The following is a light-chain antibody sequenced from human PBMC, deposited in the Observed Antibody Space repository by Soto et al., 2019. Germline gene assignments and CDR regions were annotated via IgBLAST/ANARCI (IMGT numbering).Light chain of an antibody. CDR1: SSDVGGYNY. Sequence: QSVLTQPPSASGSPGQSVTISCTGTSSDVGGYNYVSWYQQHPGKAPKLMIYEVTKRPSGVPDRFSGSKSDNTASLTVSGLQAEDEADYYCSSYAGSNFVVFGGGTQLTVL. CDR2: EVT. J-gene: IGLJ2*01. CDR3: SSYAGSNFVV. V-gene: IGLV2-8*01.